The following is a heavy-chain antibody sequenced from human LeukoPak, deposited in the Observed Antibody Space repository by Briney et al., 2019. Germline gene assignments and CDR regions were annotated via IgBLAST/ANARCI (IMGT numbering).Heavy chain of an antibody. J-gene: IGHJ4*02. V-gene: IGHV4-38-2*01. CDR1: GHSISSGYY. CDR2: IYHSGST. Sequence: PSETLSLTCAVSGHSISSGYYWGWVRQPPGKGLGWIGSIYHSGSTFYNPSLKSRVTISVDTSKNQFSLKLSSVTAADTAVYYCARRRIQLWPIGPNYFDYWGQGTLVTVSS. CDR3: ARRRIQLWPIGPNYFDY. D-gene: IGHD5-18*01.